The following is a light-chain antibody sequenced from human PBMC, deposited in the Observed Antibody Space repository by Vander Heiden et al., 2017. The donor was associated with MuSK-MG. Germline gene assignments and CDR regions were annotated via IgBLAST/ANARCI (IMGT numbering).Light chain of an antibody. CDR1: QSISSY. V-gene: IGKV1-39*01. CDR2: AAS. CDR3: QQSDSIPST. Sequence: DIQMTQSPSSLSASVGDIVTITCRASQSISSYLNWYQQKPGKAPNLLIYAASISQSGVPSRFSGSGSGTDFTLTINRLQPEDLATYYCQQSDSIPSTFGQGTKVEIK. J-gene: IGKJ2*02.